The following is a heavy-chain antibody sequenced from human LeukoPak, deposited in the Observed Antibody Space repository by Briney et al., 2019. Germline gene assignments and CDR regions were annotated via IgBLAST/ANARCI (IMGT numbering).Heavy chain of an antibody. D-gene: IGHD5-18*01. Sequence: PSETLSLTCTVSGGSISSYYWSWIRQPPGKGLEWIGYIYYSGSTNYNPSLKSRVTISVDTSKNQFSLKLSSVTAADTAVYYCARSEPAMVFDYWGQGTLVTVSS. CDR2: IYYSGST. CDR3: ARSEPAMVFDY. CDR1: GGSISSYY. V-gene: IGHV4-59*12. J-gene: IGHJ4*02.